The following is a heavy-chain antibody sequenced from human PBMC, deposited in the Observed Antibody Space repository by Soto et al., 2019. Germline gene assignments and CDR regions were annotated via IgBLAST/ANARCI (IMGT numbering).Heavy chain of an antibody. D-gene: IGHD2-21*02. Sequence: SETLSLTCAVYGGSFSDFYWTWIRQPPGKGLEWIGQINHRGSTNYNPSLKSRVTISGDTSKNQFSLKLSSVTAADTAVYYCVRGTSVVTPSLDYWGQGTLVTVSS. CDR1: GGSFSDFY. CDR2: INHRGST. V-gene: IGHV4-34*01. J-gene: IGHJ4*02. CDR3: VRGTSVVTPSLDY.